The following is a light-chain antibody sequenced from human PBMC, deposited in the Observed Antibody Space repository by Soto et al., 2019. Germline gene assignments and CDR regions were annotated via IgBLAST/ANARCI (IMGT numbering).Light chain of an antibody. CDR2: AAS. J-gene: IGKJ2*01. Sequence: DIQMTQSPSSLSASVGDRVTITCRASQSISSYLNWYQQKPGKAPKLLIYAASSLQSGVPSRFSGSGSGTEFTLTISSLQPEDFATYYCQQIYRTPYTFGQGTKLEIK. V-gene: IGKV1-39*01. CDR1: QSISSY. CDR3: QQIYRTPYT.